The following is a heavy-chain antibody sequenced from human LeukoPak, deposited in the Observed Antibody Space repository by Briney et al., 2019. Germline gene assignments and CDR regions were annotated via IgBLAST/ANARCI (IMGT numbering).Heavy chain of an antibody. D-gene: IGHD6-13*01. J-gene: IGHJ4*02. CDR1: GFTFSTYW. V-gene: IGHV3-7*05. Sequence: GGSLRLSCAASGFTFSTYWMTWVRQAPGKGPEWVANIKEDGSATYYVDSVKGRFTISRDNAKNSLYLQMNSLRAEDTAVYYCATRGHSSSWYYFDYWGQGTLVTVSS. CDR2: IKEDGSAT. CDR3: ATRGHSSSWYYFDY.